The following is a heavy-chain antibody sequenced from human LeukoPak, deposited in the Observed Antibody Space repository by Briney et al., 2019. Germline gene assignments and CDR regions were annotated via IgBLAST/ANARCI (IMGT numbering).Heavy chain of an antibody. CDR1: GFTVSSNY. V-gene: IGHV3-53*01. Sequence: PGGSLRLSCAASGFTVSSNYMSWVRQAPGKGLEWVSVIYSGGSTYYADSVKGRFTISRDNSKNTLYLQMNSLRAEDTAVYYCARADWGVKSQYWGQGTLVTVSS. CDR2: IYSGGST. D-gene: IGHD3/OR15-3a*01. CDR3: ARADWGVKSQY. J-gene: IGHJ4*02.